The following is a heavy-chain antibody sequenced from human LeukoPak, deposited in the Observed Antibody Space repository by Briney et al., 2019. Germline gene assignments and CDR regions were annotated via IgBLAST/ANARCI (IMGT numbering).Heavy chain of an antibody. J-gene: IGHJ4*02. CDR1: GYTFTNYY. V-gene: IGHV1-46*01. D-gene: IGHD2-21*01. Sequence: ASVKVSCKASGYTFTNYYMHWVRQAPGQGLEWMGIINSSGGSTTYAQNFQGRVTMTRDTSTSTVYMELSSLRSDDTAVYFCASYPRNIPTPPFDYWGQGTLVTVSS. CDR3: ASYPRNIPTPPFDY. CDR2: INSSGGST.